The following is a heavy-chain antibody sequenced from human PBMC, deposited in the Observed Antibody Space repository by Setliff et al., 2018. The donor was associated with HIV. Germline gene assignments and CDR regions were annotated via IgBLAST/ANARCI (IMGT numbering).Heavy chain of an antibody. CDR3: ARDAFDYTAYYYSYMDV. J-gene: IGHJ6*03. D-gene: IGHD4-4*01. Sequence: ASVKVSCKASGYTFTNYYIHWVRQAPGQGLEWMGIINPSGGSTTYAQKFQGRVTMTRDTSTSAVYMELSSLRSEDTAVYYCARDAFDYTAYYYSYMDVWGKGTTVTVSS. CDR1: GYTFTNYY. CDR2: INPSGGST. V-gene: IGHV1-46*01.